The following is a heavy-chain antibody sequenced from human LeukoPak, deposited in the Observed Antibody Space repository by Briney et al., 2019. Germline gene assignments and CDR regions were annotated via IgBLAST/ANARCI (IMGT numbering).Heavy chain of an antibody. CDR2: IYSSGSA. J-gene: IGHJ5*02. CDR1: GDSISSYY. D-gene: IGHD6-19*01. CDR3: ARDVRYASGWSTPES. Sequence: PSETLSLTCNVSGDSISSYYWSWIRQPAGKGLEWIGRIYSSGSANYSPSLKSRVSMSIDTSNNHFSLNLTSVTAADTALYFCARDVRYASGWSTPESWGQGTLVTVSS. V-gene: IGHV4-4*07.